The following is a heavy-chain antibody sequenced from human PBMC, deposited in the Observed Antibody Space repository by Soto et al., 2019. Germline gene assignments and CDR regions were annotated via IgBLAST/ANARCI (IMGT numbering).Heavy chain of an antibody. CDR1: GFTFSNAW. Sequence: GGSLRLSCAASGFTFSNAWMSWVRQAPGKGLEWVGRIKSKTDGGTTDYAAPVKGRFTISRDDSKNTLYLQMNSLKTEDTAVYYCTAAGYLPHYYYYGMDVWGQGTTVTVSS. CDR3: TAAGYLPHYYYYGMDV. D-gene: IGHD1-26*01. J-gene: IGHJ6*02. CDR2: IKSKTDGGTT. V-gene: IGHV3-15*01.